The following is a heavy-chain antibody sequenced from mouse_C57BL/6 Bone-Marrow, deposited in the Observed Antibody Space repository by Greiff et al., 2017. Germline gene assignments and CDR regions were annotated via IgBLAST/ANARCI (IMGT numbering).Heavy chain of an antibody. D-gene: IGHD2-4*01. CDR2: IYPGSGST. J-gene: IGHJ1*03. CDR3: ATIYYDYDYWYFDV. CDR1: AYTFTSYW. V-gene: IGHV1-55*01. Sequence: QVQLQQPGAELVKPGASVKMSCKASAYTFTSYWITWVKQRPGQGLEWIGDIYPGSGSTNYNEKFKSKATLTVDTSSSTAYMQLSSLTSEDSAVYYCATIYYDYDYWYFDVWGTGTTVTVSS.